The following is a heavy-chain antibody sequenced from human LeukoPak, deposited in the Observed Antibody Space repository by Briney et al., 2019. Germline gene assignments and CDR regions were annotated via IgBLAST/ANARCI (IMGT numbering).Heavy chain of an antibody. CDR2: ISAYNGNT. Sequence: ASVKVSCKASGYTFTSYAISRVQQAPGQGLEWMGWISAYNGNTDYAQKLQGRVTMTTDTSTSTAYMELRSLRSGDTAVYYCARMMNYFDYWGQGTLVTVSS. D-gene: IGHD3-16*01. V-gene: IGHV1-18*01. CDR3: ARMMNYFDY. CDR1: GYTFTSYA. J-gene: IGHJ4*02.